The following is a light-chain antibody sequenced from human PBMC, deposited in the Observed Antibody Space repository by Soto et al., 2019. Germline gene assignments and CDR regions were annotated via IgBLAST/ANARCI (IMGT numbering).Light chain of an antibody. CDR1: QTISSY. V-gene: IGKV1-39*01. CDR2: VAS. CDR3: QQSYSTPIT. J-gene: IGKJ5*01. Sequence: DIQMTQSPSSLSTSVGDRVTITCRASQTISSYLNWYQQKPGKAPKRLIYVASSLQGGVPSRFSGSGSGTDFTLTTGSLQPAEFATYSCQQSYSTPITFGQGTRLQIK.